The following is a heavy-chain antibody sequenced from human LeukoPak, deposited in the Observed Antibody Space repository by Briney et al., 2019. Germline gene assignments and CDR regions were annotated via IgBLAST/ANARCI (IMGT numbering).Heavy chain of an antibody. CDR1: GFTFDDYA. D-gene: IGHD6-13*01. V-gene: IGHV3-9*01. CDR3: AKEGVAAAGIDY. CDR2: ISWNSGSI. Sequence: GRSLRLSCAASGFTFDDYAMHWVRQAPGKGLEWVSVISWNSGSIGYADSVEGRSTISRDNAKNSLYLQMNSLRAEDTDLYYCAKEGVAAAGIDYWGQGTLVTASS. J-gene: IGHJ4*02.